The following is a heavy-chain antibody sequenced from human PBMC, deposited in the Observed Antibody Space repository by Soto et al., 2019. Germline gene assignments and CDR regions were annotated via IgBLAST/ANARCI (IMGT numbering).Heavy chain of an antibody. CDR3: AKVYHDSEGYSNLDY. V-gene: IGHV3-23*01. J-gene: IGHJ4*02. CDR2: ISGSGGST. D-gene: IGHD4-4*01. CDR1: GFTFSSYA. Sequence: EVQLLESGGGLVQPRGSLRLSCAASGFTFSSYAMSWVRQAPGKGLEWVSAISGSGGSTYYADSVKGRFTISRDNSKNTLFLQMNSLRAEDTAVYYCAKVYHDSEGYSNLDYLGQGTLVTVSS.